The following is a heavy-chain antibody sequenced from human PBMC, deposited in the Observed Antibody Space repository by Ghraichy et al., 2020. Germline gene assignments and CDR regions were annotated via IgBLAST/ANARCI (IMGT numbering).Heavy chain of an antibody. CDR2: ISSSSSYT. CDR1: GFTFSDYY. V-gene: IGHV3-11*06. J-gene: IGHJ6*02. CDR3: ARSPVDDSSGYYRYYYYYGMDV. Sequence: GGSLRLSCAASGFTFSDYYMSWIRQAPGKGLEWVSYISSSSSYTNYADSVKGRFTISRDNAKNSLYLQMNSLRAEDTAVYYCARSPVDDSSGYYRYYYYYGMDVWGQGTTVTVSS. D-gene: IGHD3-22*01.